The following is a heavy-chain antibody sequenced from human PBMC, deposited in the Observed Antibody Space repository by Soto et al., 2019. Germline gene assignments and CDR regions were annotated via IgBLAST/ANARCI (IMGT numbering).Heavy chain of an antibody. CDR3: ARAASSGSYSIYYFDY. Sequence: QVQLVKSGAEVKKPGSSEKVSCKASGGTFSSYAISWVRQAPGQGLEWMGGIIPIFGTANYAQKFQGRVTITADESTSTAYMELSSLRSEDTAVYYCARAASSGSYSIYYFDYWGQGTLVTVSS. V-gene: IGHV1-69*01. CDR1: GGTFSSYA. CDR2: IIPIFGTA. J-gene: IGHJ4*02. D-gene: IGHD3-10*01.